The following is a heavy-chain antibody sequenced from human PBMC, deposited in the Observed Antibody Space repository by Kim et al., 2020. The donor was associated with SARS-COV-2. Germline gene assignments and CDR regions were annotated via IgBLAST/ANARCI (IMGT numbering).Heavy chain of an antibody. D-gene: IGHD2-21*02. V-gene: IGHV3-30*03. J-gene: IGHJ4*02. CDR1: GFTFSSYG. Sequence: GGSLRLSCAASGFTFSSYGMHWVRQAPGKGLEWVAVISYDGSNKYYADSVKGRFTISRDNSKNTLYLQMNSLRAEDTAVYYCEVVTATRLSDYWGQGTLVTVSS. CDR2: ISYDGSNK. CDR3: EVVTATRLSDY.